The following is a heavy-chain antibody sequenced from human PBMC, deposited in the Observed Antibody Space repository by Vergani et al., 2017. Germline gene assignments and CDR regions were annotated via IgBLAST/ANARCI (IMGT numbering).Heavy chain of an antibody. CDR1: GGTFSSYA. CDR3: ETPGITMVRTHGDYYYGMDV. V-gene: IGHV1-69*01. CDR2: IIPIFGTA. D-gene: IGHD3-10*01. J-gene: IGHJ6*02. Sequence: QVQLVQSGAEVKKPGSSVKVSCKASGGTFSSYAISWVRQAPGQGLEWMGGIIPIFGTANYAQKFQGRVTITADGSTSTAYMDLSSLRSEDTAVYYCETPGITMVRTHGDYYYGMDVWGQGTTVTVSS.